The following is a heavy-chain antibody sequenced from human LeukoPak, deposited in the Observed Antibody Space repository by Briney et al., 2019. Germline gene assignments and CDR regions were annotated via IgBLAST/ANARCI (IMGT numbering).Heavy chain of an antibody. CDR3: ARTMVRGVIPFDY. D-gene: IGHD3-10*01. V-gene: IGHV5-51*01. Sequence: PGEPLQISCKGSGSSLTSYWIGWVRQLPGKGLEWMGIIYPGDSDTRYSPSFQGQVTVSADKSISTAYLQWSSLKASDTAMYYCARTMVRGVIPFDYWGQGTLVTVSS. CDR2: IYPGDSDT. J-gene: IGHJ4*02. CDR1: GSSLTSYW.